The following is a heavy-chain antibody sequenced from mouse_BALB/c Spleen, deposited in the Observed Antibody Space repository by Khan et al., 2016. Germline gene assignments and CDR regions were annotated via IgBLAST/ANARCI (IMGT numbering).Heavy chain of an antibody. D-gene: IGHD1-1*01. CDR1: GYTFTSYW. Sequence: QVRLQQSGAELAKPGASVKMSCKASGYTFTSYWMHWVKQRPGQGLEWIGYINPSTGYTEYNQKFKDKATLTADKSSSTAYMQLSSLTSEDSAGYYCASYYGSSYYAMDYWGQGTSVTVSS. CDR2: INPSTGYT. CDR3: ASYYGSSYYAMDY. V-gene: IGHV1-7*01. J-gene: IGHJ4*01.